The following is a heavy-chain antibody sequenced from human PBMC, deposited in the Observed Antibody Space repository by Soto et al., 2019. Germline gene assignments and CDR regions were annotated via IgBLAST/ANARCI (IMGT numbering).Heavy chain of an antibody. CDR3: ASRTYGGNDAFDI. J-gene: IGHJ3*02. D-gene: IGHD4-17*01. Sequence: SETLSLTCTVSGGSISSYYWSWIRQPPGKGLEWIGYIYYSGSTNYNPSLKSRVTISVDTSKNQFSLKLSSVTAADTAVYYCASRTYGGNDAFDIWGQGTMVTVSS. CDR2: IYYSGST. CDR1: GGSISSYY. V-gene: IGHV4-59*01.